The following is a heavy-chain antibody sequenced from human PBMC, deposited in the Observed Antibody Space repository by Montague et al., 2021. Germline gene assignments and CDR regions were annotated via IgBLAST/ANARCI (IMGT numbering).Heavy chain of an antibody. Sequence: SLTLSCVASGFTISRWAMSLLRQAPAKGLECVSIINASGGKTHYSDSVTGRFTISRDRSKNTLYLQMDSLRVEDTAVYYCANFRQSVEMDVWGQGTRVTVSS. CDR1: GFTISRWA. J-gene: IGHJ6*02. CDR2: INASGGKT. CDR3: ANFRQSVEMDV. D-gene: IGHD4-11*01. V-gene: IGHV3-23*01.